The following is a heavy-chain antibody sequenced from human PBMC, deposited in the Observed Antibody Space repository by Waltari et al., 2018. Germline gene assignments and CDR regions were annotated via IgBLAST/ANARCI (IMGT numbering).Heavy chain of an antibody. CDR3: ARGLLTRYYMDV. CDR1: GGTFSSYA. CDR2: IIPIFGTA. Sequence: QVQLVQSGAEVKTHGSSVKVSCKDPGGTFSSYARSWMRQAPGQGLEWMGGIIPIFGTANYAQKFQGRVTITADESTSTAYMELSSLRSEDTAVYYCARGLLTRYYMDVWGKGTTVTVSS. J-gene: IGHJ6*03. V-gene: IGHV1-69*12. D-gene: IGHD2-15*01.